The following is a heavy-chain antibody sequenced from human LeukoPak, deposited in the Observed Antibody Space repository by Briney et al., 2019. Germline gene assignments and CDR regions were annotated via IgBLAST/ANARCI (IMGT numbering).Heavy chain of an antibody. Sequence: GGSLRLSCAASGFTVITNDMTWVRQAPGKGFEWVSVLYSDGNTKYADSVQGRFTISRDNSKNTLYLEMNSLSPDDTAVYYCARGVEPLAANTLAYWGQGTLVTVSS. D-gene: IGHD1-14*01. CDR2: LYSDGNT. V-gene: IGHV3-53*01. CDR3: ARGVEPLAANTLAY. J-gene: IGHJ4*02. CDR1: GFTVITND.